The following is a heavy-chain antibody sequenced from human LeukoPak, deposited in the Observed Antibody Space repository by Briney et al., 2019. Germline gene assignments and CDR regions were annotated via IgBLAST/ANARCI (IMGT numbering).Heavy chain of an antibody. CDR2: INSDGSST. CDR1: GFTFSSYW. D-gene: IGHD4-23*01. V-gene: IGHV3-74*01. J-gene: IGHJ4*02. CDR3: ARAAGGDY. Sequence: PGGTLRLSCAASGFTFSSYWMHWVRQAPGKGPVWVSRINSDGSSTSYADSVKGRFTISRDNAKNTLYLQMNSLRAEDTAVYYCARAAGGDYWGQGALVTVSS.